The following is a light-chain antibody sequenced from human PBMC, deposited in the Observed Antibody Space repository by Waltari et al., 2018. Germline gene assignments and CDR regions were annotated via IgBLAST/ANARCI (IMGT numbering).Light chain of an antibody. CDR3: QQYKTFPLT. J-gene: IGKJ4*01. CDR2: GAS. CDR1: QGISKF. V-gene: IGKV1-16*01. Sequence: DIQMTQSPSSLAASVGDRVTITCRASQGISKFLAWFRQKPGKAPDSLIYGASSLQSGVPSRVSGSGSGTDFTLTISSLQPEDFASYYCQQYKTFPLTFGGGTKVEIK.